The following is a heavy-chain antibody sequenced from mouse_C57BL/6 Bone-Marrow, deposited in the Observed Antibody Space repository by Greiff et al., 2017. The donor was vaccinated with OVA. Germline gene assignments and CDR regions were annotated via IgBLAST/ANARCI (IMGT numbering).Heavy chain of an antibody. Sequence: QVQLKQPGAELVRPGTSVKLSCKASGYTFTSYWMHWVKQRPGQGLEWIGVIDPSDSYTNYNQKFKGKATLTVDTSSSTAYMQLSSLTSDDSAVYYCARSPYDYFDYWGQGTTLTVSS. CDR3: ARSPYDYFDY. CDR1: GYTFTSYW. J-gene: IGHJ2*01. V-gene: IGHV1-59*01. D-gene: IGHD2-3*01. CDR2: IDPSDSYT.